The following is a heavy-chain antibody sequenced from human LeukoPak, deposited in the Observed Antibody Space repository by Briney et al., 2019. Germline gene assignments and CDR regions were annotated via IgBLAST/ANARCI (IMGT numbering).Heavy chain of an antibody. CDR1: GYTFTGYY. CDR2: INPNSGGT. J-gene: IGHJ4*02. Sequence: ASVKVSCKASGYTFTGYYMHWVRQAPGQGLEWMGRINPNSGGTNYAQKFQGRVTMTRDTSISTAYMELSRLRSDDTAVYYCARDLHFWSGYYDVYYFDYWGQGTLVTVSS. V-gene: IGHV1-2*06. CDR3: ARDLHFWSGYYDVYYFDY. D-gene: IGHD3-3*02.